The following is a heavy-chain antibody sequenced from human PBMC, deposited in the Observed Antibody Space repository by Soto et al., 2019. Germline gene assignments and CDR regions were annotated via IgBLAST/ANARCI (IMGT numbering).Heavy chain of an antibody. CDR3: ARDILAGGAYPDD. J-gene: IGHJ4*02. D-gene: IGHD3-10*01. Sequence: GGSLRLSCAASGFTFSTYTMNWVRQAPGKGLEWISSISSGSSYIYYAGSVKGRFTISRDNAKNSLFLQMNSLRADDTAVYYCARDILAGGAYPDDWGQGTKVTV. CDR1: GFTFSTYT. CDR2: ISSGSSYI. V-gene: IGHV3-21*01.